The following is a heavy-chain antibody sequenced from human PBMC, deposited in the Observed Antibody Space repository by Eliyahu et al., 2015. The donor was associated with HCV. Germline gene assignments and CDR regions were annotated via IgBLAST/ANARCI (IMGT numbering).Heavy chain of an antibody. D-gene: IGHD2-2*01. CDR2: SNPNSGGT. V-gene: IGHV1-2*04. J-gene: IGHJ6*02. CDR1: XXXFTXXY. Sequence: QVQLVQSGAEVKKPGASVKVSCXASXXXFTXXYMHWGRQAPGQGLXWMGWSNPNSGGTNYAQKFQGWVTMTRDTSISTAYMELSRLRSDDTAVYYCARDPSTCGSSTSCYGMDVWGQGTTVTVSS. CDR3: ARDPSTCGSSTSCYGMDV.